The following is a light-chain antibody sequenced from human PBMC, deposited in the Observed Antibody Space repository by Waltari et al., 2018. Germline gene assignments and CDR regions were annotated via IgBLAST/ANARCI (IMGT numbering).Light chain of an antibody. CDR2: DAS. V-gene: IGKV1-13*02. Sequence: AIQLTQSPSSLSASVGDRITITCRASQGISSTLAWYQQKLGKAPRLLIYDASSLQSGVPSRFSGSGSGTDFTLTISSLRPEDFATYYCQQSYSAPRTFGQGTKVDFK. CDR1: QGISST. CDR3: QQSYSAPRT. J-gene: IGKJ1*01.